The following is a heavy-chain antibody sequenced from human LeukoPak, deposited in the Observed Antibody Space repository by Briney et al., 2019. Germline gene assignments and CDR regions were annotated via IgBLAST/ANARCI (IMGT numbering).Heavy chain of an antibody. Sequence: ASVKASCKASGYTFTSYDINWVRQATGQGLEWMGWMNPNSGNTGYAQKFQGRVTITRNTSISTAYMELSSLRSEDTAVYYCARAKTGTTVYAFDIWGQGTMVTVSS. CDR3: ARAKTGTTVYAFDI. J-gene: IGHJ3*02. V-gene: IGHV1-8*03. D-gene: IGHD1-1*01. CDR1: GYTFTSYD. CDR2: MNPNSGNT.